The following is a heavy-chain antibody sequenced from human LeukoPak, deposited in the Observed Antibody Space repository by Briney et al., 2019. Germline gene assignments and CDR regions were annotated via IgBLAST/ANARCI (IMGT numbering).Heavy chain of an antibody. CDR3: ARVYSSGWYLIPAKYYFDY. J-gene: IGHJ4*02. D-gene: IGHD6-19*01. Sequence: SETLSLTCTDSGGSISSYYWSWIRQPPGKGLEWVGYIYYSGSTNYNPSLKSRVTISVDTSKNQFSLKLSSVTAADTAVYYCARVYSSGWYLIPAKYYFDYWGQGTLVTVSS. V-gene: IGHV4-59*01. CDR2: IYYSGST. CDR1: GGSISSYY.